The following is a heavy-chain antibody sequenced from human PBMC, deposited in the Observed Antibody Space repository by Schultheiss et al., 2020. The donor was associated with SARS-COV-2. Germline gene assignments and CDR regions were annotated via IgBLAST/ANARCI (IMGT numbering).Heavy chain of an antibody. J-gene: IGHJ2*01. V-gene: IGHV3-20*04. Sequence: GGSLRLSCAASGFTFSSYAMSWVRQAPGKGLEWVSGLNWNGGISGYADSVKGRFTISRDNAKNSLYLQMNSLRAEDTAVYYCARGQYWYFDLWGRGTLVTVSS. CDR2: LNWNGGIS. CDR1: GFTFSSYA. CDR3: ARGQYWYFDL.